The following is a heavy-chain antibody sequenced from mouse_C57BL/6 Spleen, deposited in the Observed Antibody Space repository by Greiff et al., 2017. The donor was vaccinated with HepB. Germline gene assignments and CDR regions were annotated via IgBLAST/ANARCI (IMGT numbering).Heavy chain of an antibody. CDR2: IDPSDSYT. CDR1: GYTFTSYW. Sequence: QVQLQQPGAELVKPGASVKLSCKASGYTFTSYWMQWVKQRPGQGLEWIGEIDPSDSYTNYNQKFKGKATLTVDTSSSTAYMQLSSLTSEDSAVYYCARGYYYGSSHWYFDVWGTGTTVTVSS. D-gene: IGHD1-1*01. CDR3: ARGYYYGSSHWYFDV. J-gene: IGHJ1*03. V-gene: IGHV1-50*01.